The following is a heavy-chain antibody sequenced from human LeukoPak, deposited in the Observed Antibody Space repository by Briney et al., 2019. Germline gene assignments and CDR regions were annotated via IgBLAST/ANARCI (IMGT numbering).Heavy chain of an antibody. CDR1: GYTLTELF. J-gene: IGHJ4*02. V-gene: IGHV1-24*01. D-gene: IGHD5-18*01. Sequence: ASVKVSCKVSGYTLTELFMHWVRQAPGKGLEWMGGFDPEDGETIYAQKFQGRVTMTEDTSTDTAYMELSSLRSEDTAVYYCATTDTAMVDASLDYWGQGTLVTVSS. CDR2: FDPEDGET. CDR3: ATTDTAMVDASLDY.